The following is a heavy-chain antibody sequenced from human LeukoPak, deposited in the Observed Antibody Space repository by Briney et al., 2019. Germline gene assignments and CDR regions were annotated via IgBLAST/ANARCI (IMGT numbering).Heavy chain of an antibody. V-gene: IGHV3-9*01. CDR1: GFSFDDYA. J-gene: IGHJ4*02. CDR2: ISWNSGSI. Sequence: GGSLRLSSADSGFSFDDYAMHWVRQAPGKGLEWVSSISWNSGSIDYADSVKGRFTISRDNAKRSLYLQMNSLKAEDSALYYCAKDIGPLTYHYHSSGYSGAFDSWGQGTLVTVSS. D-gene: IGHD3-22*01. CDR3: AKDIGPLTYHYHSSGYSGAFDS.